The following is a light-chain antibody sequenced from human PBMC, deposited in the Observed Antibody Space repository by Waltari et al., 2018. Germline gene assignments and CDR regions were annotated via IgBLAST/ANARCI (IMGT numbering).Light chain of an antibody. CDR2: WAS. Sequence: DIVMTQSPESLPLSLGERATINCKSTQSVLSSSDSRNYLAWYQQRPGQSPKLLIYWASTREFGVPDRFTGSGSGTDFTLTISSLQAEDVAVYYCQQYFSLPWTFGQGTKLEL. CDR3: QQYFSLPWT. V-gene: IGKV4-1*01. CDR1: QSVLSSSDSRNY. J-gene: IGKJ1*01.